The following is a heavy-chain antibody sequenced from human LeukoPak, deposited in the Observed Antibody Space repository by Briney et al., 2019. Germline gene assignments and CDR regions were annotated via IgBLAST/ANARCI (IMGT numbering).Heavy chain of an antibody. D-gene: IGHD3-10*01. J-gene: IGHJ4*02. V-gene: IGHV1-18*01. CDR3: ARFQASEFRGFDH. CDR1: GYRFITFG. Sequence: ASVKVSCKTSGYRFITFGINWVRQAPGQGLEWMGWINPYNGNRYYAKKFQDRFNMTTDTSTSTVYPELQTLTSDDTAIYYCARFQASEFRGFDHWGQGTLITVSS. CDR2: INPYNGNR.